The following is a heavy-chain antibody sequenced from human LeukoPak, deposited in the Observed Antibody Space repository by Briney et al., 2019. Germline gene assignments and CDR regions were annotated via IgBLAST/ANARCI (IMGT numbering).Heavy chain of an antibody. CDR1: GFTFSSYA. Sequence: GRSLRLSCAASGFTFSSYAMRWVRQAPGKGLEWVAVISYDGSNKYYADSVKGRFTISRDNSKNTLYLQMNSLRAEDTAVYYCARGARRYYYYGMDVWGQGTTVTVSS. CDR3: ARGARRYYYYGMDV. J-gene: IGHJ6*02. V-gene: IGHV3-30-3*01. CDR2: ISYDGSNK.